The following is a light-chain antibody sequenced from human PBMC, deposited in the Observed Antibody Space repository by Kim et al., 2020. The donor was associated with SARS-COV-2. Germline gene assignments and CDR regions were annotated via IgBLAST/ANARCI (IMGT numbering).Light chain of an antibody. CDR1: RDISNN. J-gene: IGKJ1*01. Sequence: ASVGAASPLHSRTGRDISNNLVWYQQKPGKVTKILISAASSMESGVTKRLSGSRCGTVFTHTISSLESEDFEVYYCKKYEKSPLTFGEGTKVDIK. CDR2: AAS. CDR3: KKYEKSPLT. V-gene: IGKV1-27*01.